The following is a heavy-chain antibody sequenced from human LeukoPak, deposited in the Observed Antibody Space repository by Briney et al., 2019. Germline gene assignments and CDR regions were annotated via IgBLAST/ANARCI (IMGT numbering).Heavy chain of an antibody. CDR1: GFTFSSYA. CDR3: ARPQWFGEFHFDY. J-gene: IGHJ4*02. D-gene: IGHD3-10*01. V-gene: IGHV3-48*03. Sequence: GGSLRLSCAASGFTFSSYAMHWVRQAPGKGLEWVSYISSSGSTIYYADSVKGRFTISRDNAKNSLYLQMNSLRAEDTAVYYCARPQWFGEFHFDYWGQGTLVTVSS. CDR2: ISSSGSTI.